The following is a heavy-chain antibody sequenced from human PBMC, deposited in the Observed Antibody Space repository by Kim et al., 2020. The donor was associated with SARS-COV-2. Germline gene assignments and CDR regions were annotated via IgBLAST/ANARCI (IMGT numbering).Heavy chain of an antibody. D-gene: IGHD3-10*01. CDR1: GGSISSSNW. V-gene: IGHV4-4*02. Sequence: SETLSLTCAVSGGSISSSNWWSWVRQPPGKGLEWIGEIYHSGSTNYNPSLKSRVTISVDKSKNQFSLKLSSVTAADTAVYYCARDGDDYYGSGSYSNGFDYWGQGTLVTVSS. CDR3: ARDGDDYYGSGSYSNGFDY. CDR2: IYHSGST. J-gene: IGHJ4*02.